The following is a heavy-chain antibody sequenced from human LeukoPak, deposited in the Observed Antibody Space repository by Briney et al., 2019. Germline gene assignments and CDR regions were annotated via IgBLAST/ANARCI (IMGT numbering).Heavy chain of an antibody. D-gene: IGHD3-22*01. CDR3: AKERGRITMIVVAYYFDY. J-gene: IGHJ4*02. Sequence: GSLRLSCAASGFTFSSYGMSWVRQAPGKGLEWVSAISGSGGSTYYADSVKGRFTISRDNSKNTLYLQMNSLRAEDTAVYYCAKERGRITMIVVAYYFDYWGQGTLVTVSS. V-gene: IGHV3-23*01. CDR2: ISGSGGST. CDR1: GFTFSSYG.